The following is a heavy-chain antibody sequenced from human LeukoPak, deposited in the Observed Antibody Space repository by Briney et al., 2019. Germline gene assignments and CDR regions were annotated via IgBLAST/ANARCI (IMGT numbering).Heavy chain of an antibody. CDR3: ARGVCVDDYGDYVGSAAEYFQH. CDR2: IYYSGST. D-gene: IGHD4-17*01. J-gene: IGHJ1*01. Sequence: SQTLSLTCTVSGGSISSGGYYWSWIRQHPGKGLEWIGYIYYSGSTYYNPSLKSRVTISVDTSKNQFSLKLSSVTAADTAVYYCARGVCVDDYGDYVGSAAEYFQHWGQGTLVTVSS. V-gene: IGHV4-31*03. CDR1: GGSISSGGYY.